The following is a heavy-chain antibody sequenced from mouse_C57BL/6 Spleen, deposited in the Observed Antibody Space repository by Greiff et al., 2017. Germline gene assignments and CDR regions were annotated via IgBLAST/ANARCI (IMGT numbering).Heavy chain of an antibody. J-gene: IGHJ1*03. D-gene: IGHD1-1*01. CDR3: ARGGILTTGVATRWYFDV. Sequence: QVQLQQPGAELVKPGASVKLSCKASGYTFTSYWMHWVKQRPGQGLEWIGMIHPNSGSTNYNEKFKSKATLTVDNSSSTAYMQLSSLTSEDSAVYYGARGGILTTGVATRWYFDVWGTGTTVTVSS. V-gene: IGHV1-64*01. CDR2: IHPNSGST. CDR1: GYTFTSYW.